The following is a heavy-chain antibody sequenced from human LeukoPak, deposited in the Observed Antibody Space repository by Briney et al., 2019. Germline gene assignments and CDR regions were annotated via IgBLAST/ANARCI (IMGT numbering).Heavy chain of an antibody. CDR3: ARAVMVRGVIDAFDI. CDR2: IYTSGST. Sequence: SETLSLTCTVSGGSISSGSYYWSWIRQPAGKGLEWIGRIYTSGSTNYNPSLKSRVTISVDRSKNQFSLKLSSVTAADTAVYYCARAVMVRGVIDAFDIWGQGTMVTVSS. CDR1: GGSISSGSYY. V-gene: IGHV4-61*02. D-gene: IGHD3-10*01. J-gene: IGHJ3*02.